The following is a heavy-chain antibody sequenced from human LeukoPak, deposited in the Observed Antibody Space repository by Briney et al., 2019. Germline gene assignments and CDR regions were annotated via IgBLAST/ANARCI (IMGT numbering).Heavy chain of an antibody. CDR2: IYSGGST. CDR3: ARDEQQLSFDY. CDR1: GFTVSSNY. J-gene: IGHJ4*02. D-gene: IGHD6-13*01. Sequence: PGGSLRLSCAASGFTVSSNYMSWVRQAPGEGLECVSVIYSGGSTYYADSVKGRFTISRDNSKNTLYLQMNSLRAEDTAVYYCARDEQQLSFDYWGQGTLVTVSS. V-gene: IGHV3-66*01.